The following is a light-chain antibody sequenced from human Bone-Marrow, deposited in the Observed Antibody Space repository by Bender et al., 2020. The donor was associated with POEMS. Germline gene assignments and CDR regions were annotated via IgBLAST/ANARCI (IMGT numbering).Light chain of an antibody. V-gene: IGLV2-8*01. CDR2: EVS. CDR3: SAYTGGYTGV. CDR1: SSDVGGYNY. J-gene: IGLJ3*02. Sequence: QSALTQPPSASGSPGQSVTISCTGTSSDVGGYNYVSWYQQHPGKAPKLMIYEVSKRPSGVPDRFSGSKSGNTASLTVSGLQAEDEADYYCSAYTGGYTGVFGGGTKLTVL.